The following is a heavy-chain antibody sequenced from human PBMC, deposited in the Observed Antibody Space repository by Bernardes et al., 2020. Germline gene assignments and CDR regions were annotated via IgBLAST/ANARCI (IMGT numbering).Heavy chain of an antibody. CDR2: IKQDGSEK. Sequence: GRSLRLSCVGSGFSFSRHWMNWVRQAPGKGLEWVANIKQDGSEKYYVDSVKGRFTISRDNARNSLYLQMNILRADDTAVYYCATEDHFDIDYWGQGTLVTVSS. CDR3: ATEDHFDIDY. V-gene: IGHV3-7*03. CDR1: GFSFSRHW. D-gene: IGHD3-22*01. J-gene: IGHJ4*02.